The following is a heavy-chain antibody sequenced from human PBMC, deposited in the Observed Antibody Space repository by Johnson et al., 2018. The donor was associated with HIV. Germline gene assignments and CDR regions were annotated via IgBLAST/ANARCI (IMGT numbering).Heavy chain of an antibody. CDR1: GFTFDDYA. CDR3: AKDSYCSGGSCPI. Sequence: VQLVESGGGLVQPGRSLRLSCAASGFTFDDYAMHWVRQAPGKGLEWVSGLSWNSGRIGYADSVKGRFTISRDNANNSLYLQMNSLRAEDTALYYCAKDSYCSGGSCPIWGQGTMVTVSS. CDR2: LSWNSGRI. V-gene: IGHV3-9*01. J-gene: IGHJ3*02. D-gene: IGHD2-15*01.